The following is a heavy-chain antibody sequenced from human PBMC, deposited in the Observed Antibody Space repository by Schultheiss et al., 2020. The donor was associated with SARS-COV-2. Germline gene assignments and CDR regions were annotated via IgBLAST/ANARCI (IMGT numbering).Heavy chain of an antibody. Sequence: GGSLRLSCAASGFTFGDYAMSWVRQAPGKGLEWVAVISYDGSNKYYADSVKGRFTISRDNSKNTLYLQMNSLRAEDTAVYYCARGLVQGVIRPFDYWGQGTLVTVSS. V-gene: IGHV3-30-3*01. J-gene: IGHJ4*02. CDR2: ISYDGSNK. CDR1: GFTFGDYA. D-gene: IGHD3-10*01. CDR3: ARGLVQGVIRPFDY.